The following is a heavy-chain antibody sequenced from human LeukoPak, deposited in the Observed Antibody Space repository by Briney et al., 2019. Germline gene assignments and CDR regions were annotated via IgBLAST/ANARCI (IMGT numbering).Heavy chain of an antibody. CDR2: ISYDGSNK. J-gene: IGHJ6*02. CDR1: GFTFSSHA. D-gene: IGHD2-2*01. Sequence: PGGSLRLSCAASGFTFSSHAMHWVRQAPGKGLEWVAVISYDGSNKYYADSVKGRFTISRDNSKNTLYLQMNSLRAEDTAVYYCARVGDCSSTSCYRYYYGMDVWGQGTTVTVSS. V-gene: IGHV3-30*04. CDR3: ARVGDCSSTSCYRYYYGMDV.